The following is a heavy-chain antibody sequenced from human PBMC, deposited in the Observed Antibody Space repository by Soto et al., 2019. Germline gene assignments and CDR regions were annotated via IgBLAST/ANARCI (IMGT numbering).Heavy chain of an antibody. CDR1: GGSISSSSYY. Sequence: SETLSLTCTVSGGSISSSSYYWGWIRQPPGKGLEWIGSIYYSGSTYYNPSLKSRVTISVDTSKNQFSLKLSSVTAADTAVYYCASRSSGWNPHAFDIWGQGTMVTVSS. D-gene: IGHD6-19*01. CDR3: ASRSSGWNPHAFDI. J-gene: IGHJ3*02. V-gene: IGHV4-39*01. CDR2: IYYSGST.